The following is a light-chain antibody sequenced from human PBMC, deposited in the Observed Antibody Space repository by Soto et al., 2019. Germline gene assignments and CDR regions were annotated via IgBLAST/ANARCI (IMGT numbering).Light chain of an antibody. CDR1: QTVQNW. CDR3: QQYDDYPLT. J-gene: IGKJ4*01. CDR2: DAS. Sequence: MTQSPDTLSASIGDRVTITCRASQTVQNWLAWYQQKPGTAPKLLIYDASTLESGVPSRFSGSGSGTEFTLTISSLQPDDFATFYCQQYDDYPLTFGGGTNVEIK. V-gene: IGKV1-5*01.